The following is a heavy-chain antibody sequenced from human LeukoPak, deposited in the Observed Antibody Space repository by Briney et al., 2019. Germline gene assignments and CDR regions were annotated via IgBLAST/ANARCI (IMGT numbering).Heavy chain of an antibody. CDR1: GGTFSSYA. D-gene: IGHD3-22*01. J-gene: IGHJ4*02. Sequence: ASVKVSCKASGGTFSSYAVSWVRLTPGQGLEWLGGIIPVSGTTTYAQKFQAKVTMTADKSTNTAYLEISSLTSDDTAVYYCARCSPGDSSNFYAVLQYWGQGTQVTVST. V-gene: IGHV1-69*06. CDR2: IIPVSGTT. CDR3: ARCSPGDSSNFYAVLQY.